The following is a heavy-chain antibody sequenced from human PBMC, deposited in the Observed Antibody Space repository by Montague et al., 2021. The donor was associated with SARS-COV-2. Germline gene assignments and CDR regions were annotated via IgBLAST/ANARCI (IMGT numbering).Heavy chain of an antibody. CDR3: AKDLVLRAARPDALDV. CDR1: GFTFSSYS. J-gene: IGHJ3*01. Sequence: SLRLSCAASGFTFSSYSVNWVRQAPGKGLEWISYISSSTNIIYYADSVKGLFTISRDNARNSLHLQMNSLRVDDTAVYYCAKDLVLRAARPDALDVWGQGTVATVSS. V-gene: IGHV3-48*04. D-gene: IGHD6-6*01. CDR2: ISSSTNII.